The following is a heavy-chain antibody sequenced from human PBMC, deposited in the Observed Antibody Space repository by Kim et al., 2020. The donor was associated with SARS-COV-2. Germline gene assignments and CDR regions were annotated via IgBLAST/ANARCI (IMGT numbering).Heavy chain of an antibody. CDR1: GGSISSGGYS. D-gene: IGHD3-10*01. Sequence: SETLSLTCAVSGGSISSGGYSWSWIRQPPGKGLEWIGYIYHSGSTYYNPSLKSRVTISVDRSKNQFSLKLSSVTAADTAVYYCARGGATRGVIVSPHFDYWGQGTLVTVSS. J-gene: IGHJ4*02. CDR2: IYHSGST. V-gene: IGHV4-30-2*01. CDR3: ARGGATRGVIVSPHFDY.